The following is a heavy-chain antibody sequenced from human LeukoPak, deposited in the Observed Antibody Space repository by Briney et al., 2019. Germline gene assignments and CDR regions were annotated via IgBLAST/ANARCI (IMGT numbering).Heavy chain of an antibody. CDR1: GGTFSSYA. CDR3: AREGKTYYYDSSGYYYYYYMDV. D-gene: IGHD3-22*01. CDR2: IIPIFGTA. J-gene: IGHJ6*03. V-gene: IGHV1-69*01. Sequence: SVKVSCKASGGTFSSYAISWVRQAPGQGLEWMGGIIPIFGTANYAQKFQGRVTITADESTSTAYMELSSLRSEDTAVYYCAREGKTYYYDSSGYYYYYYMDVWGKGTTVTVSS.